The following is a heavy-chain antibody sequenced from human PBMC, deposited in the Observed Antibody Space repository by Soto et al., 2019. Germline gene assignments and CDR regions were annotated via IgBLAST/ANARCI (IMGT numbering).Heavy chain of an antibody. Sequence: EVQLVESGGGLVQPGGSLTLSCAASGFSFSNYWMHWVRQAPGKGLVWVSLTYSDGSSTNYADSVKGRFTMSRDDAKNKLYLQMNSLRDEDTDVYFRARSRFPYYFDYWGQGTLVTVSS. V-gene: IGHV3-74*01. CDR3: ARSRFPYYFDY. CDR1: GFSFSNYW. CDR2: TYSDGSST. J-gene: IGHJ4*02. D-gene: IGHD2-21*01.